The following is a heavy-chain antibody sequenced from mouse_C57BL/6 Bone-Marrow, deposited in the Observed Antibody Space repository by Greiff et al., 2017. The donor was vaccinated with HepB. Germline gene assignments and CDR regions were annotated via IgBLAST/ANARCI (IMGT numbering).Heavy chain of an antibody. Sequence: VQLQQSGAELVRPGSSVKLSCKASGYTFTSYWMDWVKQRPGQGLEWIGNIYPSDSETHYNQKFKDKATLTVDKSSSTAYMQLSSLTSEDSAVYYCARKNYYGSSVWFAYWGQGTLVTVSA. CDR1: GYTFTSYW. V-gene: IGHV1-61*01. CDR2: IYPSDSET. CDR3: ARKNYYGSSVWFAY. J-gene: IGHJ3*01. D-gene: IGHD1-1*01.